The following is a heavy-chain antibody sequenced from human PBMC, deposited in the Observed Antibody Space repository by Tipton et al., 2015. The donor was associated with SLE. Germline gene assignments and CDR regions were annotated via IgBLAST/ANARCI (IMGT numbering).Heavy chain of an antibody. CDR3: VRQPPGGGPGSQYDMDV. CDR2: IFFNGNT. CDR1: GGSVSTSRYY. J-gene: IGHJ6*02. Sequence: TLSLTCTVSGGSVSTSRYYWGWIRQPPGQGLEWIGNIFFNGNTYYTPSLKSRATISIDMSRNQFSLRLNFVTAADTAVYYRVRQPPGGGPGSQYDMDVWGQGTAVTVSS. V-gene: IGHV4-39*07. D-gene: IGHD1-14*01.